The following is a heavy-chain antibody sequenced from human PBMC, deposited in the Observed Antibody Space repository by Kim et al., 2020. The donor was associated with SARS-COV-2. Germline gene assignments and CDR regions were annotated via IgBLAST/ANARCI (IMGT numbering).Heavy chain of an antibody. CDR3: TTVRSKSFTWIQLWHYFDY. V-gene: IGHV3-15*01. J-gene: IGHJ4*02. CDR2: IKSKTDGGTT. CDR1: GFTFSNAW. D-gene: IGHD5-18*01. Sequence: GGSLRLSCAASGFTFSNAWMSWVRQAPGKGLEWVGRIKSKTDGGTTDYAAPVKGRFTISRDDSKNTLYLQMNSLKTEDTAVYYCTTVRSKSFTWIQLWHYFDYWGQGTLVTVSS.